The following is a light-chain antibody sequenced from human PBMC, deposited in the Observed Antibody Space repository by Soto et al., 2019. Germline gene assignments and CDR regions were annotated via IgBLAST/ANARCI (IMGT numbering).Light chain of an antibody. CDR2: EVT. CDR3: TSYAGSTPVI. CDR1: TSDVGAYNL. V-gene: IGLV2-8*01. Sequence: QSALTQPPSASGSPGQSVTISCTGSTSDVGAYNLVSWYQQHPGKAPKFIIYEVTKRPSGVPDRFSGSKSGNTASLTVSGLQAEDEADYYCTSYAGSTPVIFGGGTKVTVL. J-gene: IGLJ2*01.